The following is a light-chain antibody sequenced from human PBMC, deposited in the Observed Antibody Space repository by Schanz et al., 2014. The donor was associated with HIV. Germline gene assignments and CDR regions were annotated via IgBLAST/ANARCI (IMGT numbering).Light chain of an antibody. Sequence: QSVLTQPPSVSGAPGQRVTISCTGSSSNIGAGYDVHWYQQLPETAPKLLIYGNSNRPSGVPDRFSGSKSGTSASLAISGLQSEDEADYYCAAWDDSLNGWVFRGGTKLTVL. J-gene: IGLJ3*02. CDR2: GNS. CDR1: SSNIGAGYD. V-gene: IGLV1-40*01. CDR3: AAWDDSLNGWV.